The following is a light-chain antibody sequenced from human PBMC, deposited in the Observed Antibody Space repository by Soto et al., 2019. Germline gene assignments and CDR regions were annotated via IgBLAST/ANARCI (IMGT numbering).Light chain of an antibody. CDR1: QSVHNY. J-gene: IGKJ1*01. V-gene: IGKV3-11*01. CDR2: DVS. CDR3: QHRSTWPRT. Sequence: EIVLTQSPATLSLSPGARATLSFLPSQSVHNYLAWSHQKPGQAPRLLIYDVSNKAPGIPARFSGSGYGTDFTLTISSLEPEDFAVYYCQHRSTWPRTFGQGTKVEV.